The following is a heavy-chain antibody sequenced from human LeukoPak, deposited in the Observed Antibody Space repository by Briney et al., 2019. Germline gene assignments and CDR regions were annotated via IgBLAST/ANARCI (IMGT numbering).Heavy chain of an antibody. V-gene: IGHV1-24*01. J-gene: IGHJ4*02. CDR3: ATDSYSSSWDYFDY. CDR1: GYTLTELS. Sequence: ASVKVSCKVAGYTLTELSMHWVRQAPGKGLEWMGGFDPEDGETIYAQKFQGRVTMTEDTSTDTAYMELSSLRSEDTAVYYCATDSYSSSWDYFDYWGQGTLVTVSS. D-gene: IGHD6-13*01. CDR2: FDPEDGET.